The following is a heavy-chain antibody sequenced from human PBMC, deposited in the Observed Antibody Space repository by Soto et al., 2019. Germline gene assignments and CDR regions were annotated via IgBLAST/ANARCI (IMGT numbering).Heavy chain of an antibody. Sequence: SETLSLTCTVSGGSISSGGYYWSWIRQHPGKGLEWIGYIYYSGSTYYNPSLKSRVTISVDTSKNQFSLTVTSVTAADTAVYYCRRSIRYNTDVWGQGTTVTVSS. D-gene: IGHD5-18*01. CDR1: GGSISSGGYY. CDR3: RRSIRYNTDV. V-gene: IGHV4-31*03. CDR2: IYYSGST. J-gene: IGHJ6*02.